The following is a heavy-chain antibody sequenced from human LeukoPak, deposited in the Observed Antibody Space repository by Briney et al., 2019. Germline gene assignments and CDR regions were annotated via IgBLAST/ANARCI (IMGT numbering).Heavy chain of an antibody. D-gene: IGHD3-22*01. CDR2: IYYSGST. CDR1: GGSISSGGYY. CDR3: ARAARGSSGYYYDY. Sequence: SETLSLTCTVSGGSISSGGYYWSWIRQHPGKGLEWIGYIYYSGSTYYNPSLKSRVTISVDTSKNQFSLKLSSVTAADTAVYYCARAARGSSGYYYDYWGQGTLVTVSS. J-gene: IGHJ4*02. V-gene: IGHV4-31*03.